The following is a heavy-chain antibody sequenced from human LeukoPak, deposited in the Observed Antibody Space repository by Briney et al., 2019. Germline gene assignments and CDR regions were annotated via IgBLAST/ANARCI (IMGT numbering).Heavy chain of an antibody. CDR3: AKHVNYDISGALGS. D-gene: IGHD2-15*01. Sequence: SGGSLRLSCTASGFTFNSFDMSWVRQAPGKGLECVSGLTGGGEKTFYADSVKGRFTLSRDNSNKTLFLQMSSLRADDTALYFCAKHVNYDISGALGSWGQGTLVAVSS. CDR2: LTGGGEKT. V-gene: IGHV3-23*01. J-gene: IGHJ4*02. CDR1: GFTFNSFD.